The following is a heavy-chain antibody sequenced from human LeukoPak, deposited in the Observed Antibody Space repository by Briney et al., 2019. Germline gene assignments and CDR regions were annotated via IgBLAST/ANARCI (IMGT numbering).Heavy chain of an antibody. V-gene: IGHV3-15*01. Sequence: GGSLRLSFAASGFTFSNAWMSWVRQAPGKGLEWVGRIKSKTDGGTTDYAAPVKGRFTISRDDSKNTLYLQMNSLKTEDTAVYYCTTFHYDSSGLVDYWGQGTLVTVSS. CDR3: TTFHYDSSGLVDY. J-gene: IGHJ4*02. CDR1: GFTFSNAW. D-gene: IGHD3-22*01. CDR2: IKSKTDGGTT.